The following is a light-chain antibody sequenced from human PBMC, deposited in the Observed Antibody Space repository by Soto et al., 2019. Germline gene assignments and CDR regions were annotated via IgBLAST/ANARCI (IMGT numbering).Light chain of an antibody. CDR3: QQYNSYSPT. Sequence: IQITQSPSTLSASVGDRVTITCRASQSISSWLAWYQQKPGKAPKLLIYDASSLESGVPSRFSGSGSGTEFTLTISSLQPDDFATYYCQQYNSYSPTFGQGTKVDI. V-gene: IGKV1-5*01. CDR1: QSISSW. CDR2: DAS. J-gene: IGKJ1*01.